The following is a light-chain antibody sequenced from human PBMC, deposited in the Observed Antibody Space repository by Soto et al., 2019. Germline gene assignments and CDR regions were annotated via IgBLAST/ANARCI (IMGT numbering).Light chain of an antibody. Sequence: DIPMTQSPSSVSSSVGDRVTLTCRASQGISSRLAWYQQKPGKAPNILIYAASRLQSAVPSRFSGTGSGTDFTLTISSLQPEDFAIYYCQQADSFPLTFGGGTKVEVK. CDR3: QQADSFPLT. CDR2: AAS. CDR1: QGISSR. J-gene: IGKJ4*01. V-gene: IGKV1-12*01.